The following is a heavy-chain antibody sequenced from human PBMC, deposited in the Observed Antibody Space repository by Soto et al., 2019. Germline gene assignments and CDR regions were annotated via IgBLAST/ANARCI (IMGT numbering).Heavy chain of an antibody. Sequence: PSETLSLTCTVSGGSISSGGYYWSWIRQHPGKGLEWIGYIYYSGSTYYNPSLKSRVTISVDTSKNQFSLKLSSVTAADTAVYYCARALPNYDYVWGSYRNNWFDPWGQGTLVTVSS. D-gene: IGHD3-16*02. CDR3: ARALPNYDYVWGSYRNNWFDP. CDR2: IYYSGST. V-gene: IGHV4-31*03. J-gene: IGHJ5*02. CDR1: GGSISSGGYY.